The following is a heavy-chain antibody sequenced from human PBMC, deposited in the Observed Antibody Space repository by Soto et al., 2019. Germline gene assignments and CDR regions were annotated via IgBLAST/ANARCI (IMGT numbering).Heavy chain of an antibody. D-gene: IGHD1-7*01. Sequence: ASVKVSCKASGYTFASYGISWVRQAPGQGLEWMGWISTYIGNTKHAKRVQGRVTMTTDTSTTTAYMELRSLRSDDTAVYYCAIDRIKWYYRPSYFYKYGMDVSGHGTTVTVSS. CDR3: AIDRIKWYYRPSYFYKYGMDV. CDR2: ISTYIGNT. J-gene: IGHJ6*02. CDR1: GYTFASYG. V-gene: IGHV1-18*04.